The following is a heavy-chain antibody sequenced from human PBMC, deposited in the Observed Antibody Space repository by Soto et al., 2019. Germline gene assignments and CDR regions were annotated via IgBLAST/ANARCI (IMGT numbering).Heavy chain of an antibody. D-gene: IGHD1-7*01. V-gene: IGHV3-33*01. CDR1: GSIFSGYG. CDR3: ARDGIGGTVFRGFCDY. CDR2: IWYDGSNK. J-gene: IGHJ4*02. Sequence: QKYLVESGGGVVQPGGSLRLSCVASGSIFSGYGMNWVRQAPGKGLEWVAVIWYDGSNKYYADSVKGRFTISRDNSKNMLYLQMDSLRAEDTAVYYCARDGIGGTVFRGFCDYWGQGTLVTVSS.